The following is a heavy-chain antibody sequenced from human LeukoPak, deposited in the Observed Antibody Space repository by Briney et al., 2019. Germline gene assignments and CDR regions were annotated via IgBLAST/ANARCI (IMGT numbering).Heavy chain of an antibody. D-gene: IGHD5-12*01. Sequence: SETLSLTCAVYGRSFSGYYWSWIRQPPGKGLEWNGEINHSGSTNYNPSLKSRVTISVDTTKNQFSLKLSSVTAADTAVYYCARERGGWLRFNYFDYWGQGTLVTVSS. V-gene: IGHV4-34*01. CDR1: GRSFSGYY. CDR2: INHSGST. CDR3: ARERGGWLRFNYFDY. J-gene: IGHJ4*02.